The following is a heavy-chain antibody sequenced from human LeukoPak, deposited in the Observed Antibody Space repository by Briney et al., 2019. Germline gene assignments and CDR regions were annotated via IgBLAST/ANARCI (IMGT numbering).Heavy chain of an antibody. Sequence: ASVKVSCKASGYTFTGYYMHWVRQAPGQGLEWMGWINLNSGGTNYAQNFQGRVTMTRDTSISTAYMELSRLRSDDTAVYYCARDKIPSYPSVFDYWGQGTLVTVSS. CDR3: ARDKIPSYPSVFDY. V-gene: IGHV1-2*02. D-gene: IGHD3-16*02. CDR2: INLNSGGT. J-gene: IGHJ4*02. CDR1: GYTFTGYY.